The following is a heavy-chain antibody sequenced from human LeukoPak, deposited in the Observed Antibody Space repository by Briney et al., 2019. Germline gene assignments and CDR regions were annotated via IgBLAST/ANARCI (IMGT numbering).Heavy chain of an antibody. J-gene: IGHJ4*02. CDR3: ASGRDGDFGVY. CDR1: GYTFTSYG. V-gene: IGHV1-8*02. CDR2: MNPNSGNT. D-gene: IGHD4-17*01. Sequence: ASVKVSCKASGYTFTSYGISWVRQAPGQGLEWMGWMNPNSGNTGYAQKFQGRVTMTRNTSISTAYMELSSLRSEDTAVYYCASGRDGDFGVYWGQGTLVTVSS.